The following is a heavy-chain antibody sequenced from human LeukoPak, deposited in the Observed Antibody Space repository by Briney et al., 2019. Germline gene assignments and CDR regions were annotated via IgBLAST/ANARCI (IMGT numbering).Heavy chain of an antibody. D-gene: IGHD1-26*01. CDR2: MNPNSGNT. CDR3: ARGRGKVGATTTGNWFDP. CDR1: GYTFTSYD. J-gene: IGHJ5*02. Sequence: AASVKVSCKASGYTFTSYDINWVRQATGQGLEWMGWMNPNSGNTGYAQKFQGRVTMTRNTSISTAYMELSSLRSGDTAVYYCARGRGKVGATTTGNWFDPWGQGTLVTVSS. V-gene: IGHV1-8*01.